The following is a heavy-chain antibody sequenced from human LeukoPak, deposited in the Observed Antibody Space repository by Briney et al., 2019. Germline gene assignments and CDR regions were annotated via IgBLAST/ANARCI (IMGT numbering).Heavy chain of an antibody. Sequence: GRSLGLSCAASGFTFSSYGMHWVRQAPGKGLEWVAVIWYDGSNKYYADSVKGRFTISRDNSKNTLYLQMNSLRAEDTAVYYCARDPDDFWSGYYIRPTDYYYGMDVWGQGTTVTVSS. CDR2: IWYDGSNK. J-gene: IGHJ6*02. V-gene: IGHV3-33*01. CDR1: GFTFSSYG. D-gene: IGHD3-3*01. CDR3: ARDPDDFWSGYYIRPTDYYYGMDV.